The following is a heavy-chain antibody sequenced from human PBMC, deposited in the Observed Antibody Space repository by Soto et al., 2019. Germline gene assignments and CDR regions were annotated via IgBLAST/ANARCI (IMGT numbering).Heavy chain of an antibody. J-gene: IGHJ4*02. CDR3: ARDRLTGDPWYYFDY. V-gene: IGHV1-69*01. Sequence: QVQLVQSGAEVKKPGSSVKVSCKASGGTFSSYAISWVRQAPGQGLEWMGGIIPIFGTANYAQKFQGRVTITADESTITAYMELSSLRSEDTAVYYCARDRLTGDPWYYFDYWGQGTLVTVSS. D-gene: IGHD4-17*01. CDR1: GGTFSSYA. CDR2: IIPIFGTA.